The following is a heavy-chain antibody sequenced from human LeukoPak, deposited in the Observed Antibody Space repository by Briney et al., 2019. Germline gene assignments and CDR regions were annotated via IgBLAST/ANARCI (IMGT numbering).Heavy chain of an antibody. Sequence: PGGSLRLSCAASGFTFSSHAMNWVRQAPGKGLEWVSSISSSSNYIYYADSVKGRFTISRDNAKNSLYLQMNSLRAEDTAVYYCASEDLTKGGYWGQGTLVTVSS. CDR3: ASEDLTKGGY. D-gene: IGHD4-11*01. J-gene: IGHJ4*02. CDR1: GFTFSSHA. V-gene: IGHV3-21*01. CDR2: ISSSSNYI.